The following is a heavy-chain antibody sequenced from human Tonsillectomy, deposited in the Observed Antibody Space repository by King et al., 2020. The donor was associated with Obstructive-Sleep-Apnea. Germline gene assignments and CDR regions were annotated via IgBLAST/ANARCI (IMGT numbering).Heavy chain of an antibody. D-gene: IGHD2-21*01. J-gene: IGHJ4*02. CDR2: IFYSGST. V-gene: IGHV4-39*07. Sequence: LQLQESGPGLVKPSETLSLTCTVSGGSVSSSNYYWAWIRQPPGKGLEWIGSIFYSGSTYYNPSLKSRVTMSVDTSNNRFSLKLSSVTAADTAVYYCARDPYSYFDYWDQGALVTVSS. CDR3: ARDPYSYFDY. CDR1: GGSVSSSNYY.